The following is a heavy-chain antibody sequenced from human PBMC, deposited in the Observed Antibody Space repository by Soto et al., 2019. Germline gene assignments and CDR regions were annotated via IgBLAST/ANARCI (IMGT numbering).Heavy chain of an antibody. CDR1: GGTFSTYA. CDR2: VIPIFGTV. D-gene: IGHD3-22*01. CDR3: ARAPRGDYYDSSGYYSSFDY. V-gene: IGHV1-69*01. J-gene: IGHJ4*02. Sequence: QVHLVQSGAEVKKPGSSVRVSCKASGGTFSTYAISWVRQAPGQGLEWMGGVIPIFGTVNYAQQFQGRVTIAADESTSPAYMELSSLRSEDTAIYYCARAPRGDYYDSSGYYSSFDYWGQGTLVTVSS.